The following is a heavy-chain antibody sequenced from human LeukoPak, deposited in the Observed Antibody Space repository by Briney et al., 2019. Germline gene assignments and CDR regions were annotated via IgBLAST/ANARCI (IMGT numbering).Heavy chain of an antibody. J-gene: IGHJ4*02. Sequence: QPGGSLRLSCAASGFTFSSYAMSWVRQAPGKGLEWVSAISGSGGSTYYADSVKGRFTISRDNSKNTLYLQMNSLRAEDTAVYYCANSYCSSTSCYLYYFNYWGQGTLVTVSS. V-gene: IGHV3-23*01. CDR1: GFTFSSYA. D-gene: IGHD2-2*01. CDR2: ISGSGGST. CDR3: ANSYCSSTSCYLYYFNY.